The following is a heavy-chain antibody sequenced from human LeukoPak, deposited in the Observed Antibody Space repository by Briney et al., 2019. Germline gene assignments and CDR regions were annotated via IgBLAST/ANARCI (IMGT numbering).Heavy chain of an antibody. CDR2: INAYNGNT. CDR1: GYTFTTYG. V-gene: IGHV1-18*01. J-gene: IGHJ4*02. Sequence: EASVKVSCKASGYTFTTYGISWVRQAPGQGLEWMGWINAYNGNTIYAQKLQGRVTMTTDTSASTAYMELRSLRSGDTAVYYCARASDLDSFDYWGQGTLVTVSS. CDR3: ARASDLDSFDY.